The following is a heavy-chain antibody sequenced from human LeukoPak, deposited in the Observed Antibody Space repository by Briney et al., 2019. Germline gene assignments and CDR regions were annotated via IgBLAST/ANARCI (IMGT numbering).Heavy chain of an antibody. CDR3: ARQGYSYGYRIGWFDP. D-gene: IGHD5-18*01. CDR1: GGSISSSSYY. CDR2: IYYSGST. Sequence: SETLSLTCTVSGGSISSSSYYWGWIRQPPGKGLEWIGSIYYSGSTYYNPSLKSRVTISVDTSKNQFSLKLSSVTAADTAVYYCARQGYSYGYRIGWFDPWGQGTLVTVSS. V-gene: IGHV4-39*07. J-gene: IGHJ5*02.